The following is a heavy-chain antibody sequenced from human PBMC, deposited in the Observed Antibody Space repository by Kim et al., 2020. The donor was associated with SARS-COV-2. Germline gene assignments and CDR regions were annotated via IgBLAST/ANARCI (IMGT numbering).Heavy chain of an antibody. CDR1: GGTFSSYA. Sequence: SVKVSCKASGGTFSSYAISWVRQAPGQGLEWMGGIIPTFGTANYAQKFQGRVTITADESTSTAYMELSSLRSEDTAVYYCAREFCGSGPGGCYGMDVWGQGTTVTVSS. CDR3: AREFCGSGPGGCYGMDV. D-gene: IGHD3-10*01. J-gene: IGHJ6*02. CDR2: IIPTFGTA. V-gene: IGHV1-69*13.